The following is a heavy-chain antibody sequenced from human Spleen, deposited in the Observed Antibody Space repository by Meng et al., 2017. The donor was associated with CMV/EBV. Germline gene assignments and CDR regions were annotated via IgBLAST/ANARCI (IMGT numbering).Heavy chain of an antibody. CDR1: GFTFSNCW. J-gene: IGHJ6*02. D-gene: IGHD3-10*01. V-gene: IGHV3-7*01. CDR2: IKEDGSQK. CDR3: ARDLGITMVRGVNYYYGMDV. Sequence: GGSLRLSCAASGFTFSNCWMSWVRQAPGKGLEWVANIKEDGSQKYFVDSVKGRFTISRDNAKNSLYLQMNSLRAEDTAVYYCARDLGITMVRGVNYYYGMDVWGQGTTVTVSS.